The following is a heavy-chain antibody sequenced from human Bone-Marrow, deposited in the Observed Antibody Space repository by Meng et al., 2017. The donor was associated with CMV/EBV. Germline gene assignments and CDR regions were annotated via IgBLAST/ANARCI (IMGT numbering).Heavy chain of an antibody. CDR3: ARGHLAAAGTIDY. J-gene: IGHJ4*02. Sequence: LRLSCTVSGGSISRGGYYWSWIRQHPGKGLEWIGYIYYSGSTYYNPSLKSRVTISVDKSKNQFSLKLSSVTAADTAVYYCARGHLAAAGTIDYWGQGTLVTVSS. CDR1: GGSISRGGYY. V-gene: IGHV4-31*03. D-gene: IGHD6-13*01. CDR2: IYYSGST.